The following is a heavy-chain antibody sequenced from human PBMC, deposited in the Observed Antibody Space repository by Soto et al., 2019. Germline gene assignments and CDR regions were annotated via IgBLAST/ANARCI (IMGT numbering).Heavy chain of an antibody. J-gene: IGHJ4*02. CDR2: IKSKTDGGTT. V-gene: IGHV3-15*07. CDR3: ITGSSGTLDF. CDR1: GFSFNIAW. Sequence: GGSLRLSCAASGFSFNIAWMNWVRQAPGKGLEWVGRIKSKTDGGTTDYAAPVKGRFTISRDDSKNTLSLQMNSLKTEDTAVYYCITGSSGTLDFWGPGTLVTVSS. D-gene: IGHD1-1*01.